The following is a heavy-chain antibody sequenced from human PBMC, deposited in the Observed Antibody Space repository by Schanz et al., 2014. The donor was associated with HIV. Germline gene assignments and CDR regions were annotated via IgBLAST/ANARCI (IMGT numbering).Heavy chain of an antibody. J-gene: IGHJ6*02. CDR1: GFIFSNHA. V-gene: IGHV3-23*01. CDR3: ARPDYDFWVDV. CDR2: ISGSGVST. Sequence: EVQLLESGGGLVQPGGSLRLSCVASGFIFSNHAMSWVRQAPGKGLEWVSAISGSGVSTYYADSVKGRFTISRDNAKNSLSLQMNSLRAEDTAVYYCARPDYDFWVDVWGQGTTVTVSS. D-gene: IGHD3-3*01.